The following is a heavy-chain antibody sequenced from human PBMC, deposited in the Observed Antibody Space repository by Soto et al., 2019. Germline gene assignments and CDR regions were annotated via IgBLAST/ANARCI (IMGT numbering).Heavy chain of an antibody. CDR2: ISYDGTNE. D-gene: IGHD1-1*01. Sequence: QVQLVQSGGGVVQPGTSLRLSCAASGFSFSTYGMHWVRQAPGKGLEWVATISYDGTNEYHADSAKGRFTVSRDNSKNTLHLQMNSLRPEDTAVYYCASHDPGARFDPWGQGTLVIVSS. CDR3: ASHDPGARFDP. V-gene: IGHV3-30*03. CDR1: GFSFSTYG. J-gene: IGHJ5*02.